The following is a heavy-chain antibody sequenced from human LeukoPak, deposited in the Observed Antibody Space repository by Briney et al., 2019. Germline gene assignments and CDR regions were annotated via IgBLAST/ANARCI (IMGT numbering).Heavy chain of an antibody. V-gene: IGHV3-7*02. CDR2: IKQDGSQM. Sequence: PGGSLRLSCSASGFSIRSYRMSWVRQAPGKGLEWVANIKQDGSQMYYVDSVKGRFTVSRDNAKNSLYLQMNTLRGEDTAVYYCARLQERDARDYWGQGTLVTVSS. J-gene: IGHJ4*02. D-gene: IGHD4-11*01. CDR1: GFSIRSYR. CDR3: ARLQERDARDY.